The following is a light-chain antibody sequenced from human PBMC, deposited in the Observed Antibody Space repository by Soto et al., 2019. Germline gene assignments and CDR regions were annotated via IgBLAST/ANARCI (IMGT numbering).Light chain of an antibody. Sequence: QSVLTQPPSVSGSPGQRLTISCTGSSXNLGAGYDVHWYQLLPGTDPKLLIYGNRNRPSGVPDRFSGSKSGTSASLPITGLQAEDEADYYCQSYDTSLGVCYVFGTGTKVPVL. V-gene: IGLV1-40*01. J-gene: IGLJ1*01. CDR2: GNR. CDR3: QSYDTSLGVCYV. CDR1: SXNLGAGYD.